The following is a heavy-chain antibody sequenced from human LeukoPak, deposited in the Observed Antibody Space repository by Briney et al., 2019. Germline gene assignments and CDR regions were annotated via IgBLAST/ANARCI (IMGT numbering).Heavy chain of an antibody. CDR3: AADRPGSGYPLGGH. CDR2: IVVGSGNT. V-gene: IGHV1-58*01. J-gene: IGHJ4*02. D-gene: IGHD3-22*01. Sequence: GASVKVSCKASGFTFTSSAVQWVRQARGQRLEWIGWIVVGSGNTNYAQKFQERVTITRDMSTSTAYMELSSLRSEDTAVYYCAADRPGSGYPLGGHWGQGTLVTVSS. CDR1: GFTFTSSA.